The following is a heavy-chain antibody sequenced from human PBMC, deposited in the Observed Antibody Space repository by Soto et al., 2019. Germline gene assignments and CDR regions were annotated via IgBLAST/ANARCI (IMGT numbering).Heavy chain of an antibody. J-gene: IGHJ3*02. CDR1: GFSLTTSGVR. Sequence: QITLKESGPTLVKPTQTLTLTCTFSGFSLTTSGVRVGWIRQPPGKALEWLALIYWDDEKRYSPSLQSRLTITKDTSKNQVDLTVTNMNPADTGTYYGAHRLYASSDDAFDIWGQGTMVYVSS. D-gene: IGHD6-6*01. CDR2: IYWDDEK. V-gene: IGHV2-5*02. CDR3: AHRLYASSDDAFDI.